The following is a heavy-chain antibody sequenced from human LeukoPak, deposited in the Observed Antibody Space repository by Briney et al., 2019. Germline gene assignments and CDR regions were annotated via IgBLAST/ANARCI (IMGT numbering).Heavy chain of an antibody. CDR2: ISGSGGST. V-gene: IGHV3-23*01. CDR1: GFTFNSYA. CDR3: AGHSPGSIDY. J-gene: IGHJ4*02. Sequence: GGSLRLSCAASGFTFNSYAMSWVRQAPGEGLEWVSAISGSGGSTYYADSVKGRFTISRDNSKNTLYLQMNSLRAEDTAVYYCAGHSPGSIDYWGQGTLVTVSS.